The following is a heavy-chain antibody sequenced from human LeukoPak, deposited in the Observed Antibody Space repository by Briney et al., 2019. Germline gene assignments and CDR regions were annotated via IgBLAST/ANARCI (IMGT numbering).Heavy chain of an antibody. V-gene: IGHV3-21*01. CDR3: AREHGDYEDY. D-gene: IGHD4-17*01. CDR1: GFTFSSYA. CDR2: ISSSSSYI. Sequence: PGRSLRLSCAASGFTFSSYAMHWVRQAPGKGLEWVSSISSSSSYIYYADSVKGRFTISRDNAKNTLYLQMNSLRAEDTAVYYCAREHGDYEDYWGQGTLVTVSS. J-gene: IGHJ4*02.